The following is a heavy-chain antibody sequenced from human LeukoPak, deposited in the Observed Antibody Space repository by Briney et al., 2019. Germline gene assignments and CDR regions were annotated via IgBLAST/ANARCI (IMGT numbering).Heavy chain of an antibody. CDR3: AKDLRRVLRFLEWLPTYYFDY. Sequence: GGSLRLSCVASEFTFSNYAMHWVRQAPGKGLQWVSGCSGSNTHTYYSDSVKGRFTISRDNSKNTLYLQMNSLRAEDTAVYYCAKDLRRVLRFLEWLPTYYFDYWGQGTLVTVSS. CDR2: CSGSNTHT. CDR1: EFTFSNYA. J-gene: IGHJ4*02. V-gene: IGHV3-23*01. D-gene: IGHD3-3*01.